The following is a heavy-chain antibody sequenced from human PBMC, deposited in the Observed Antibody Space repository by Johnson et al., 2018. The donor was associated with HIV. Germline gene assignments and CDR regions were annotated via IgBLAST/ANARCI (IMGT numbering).Heavy chain of an antibody. V-gene: IGHV3-20*04. CDR2: INWNGGSI. D-gene: IGHD3-22*01. CDR1: GFTFDDFG. Sequence: VQLVESGGGVVRPGGSLRLSCAASGFTFDDFGMSWVRQAPGKGLEWVSGINWNGGSIGYADSVKGRFTISRDNAKNSLNLQMNSLRAEDTALYYCARDTYYYDSSGYLDAFDIWGQGTMVTVSS. J-gene: IGHJ3*02. CDR3: ARDTYYYDSSGYLDAFDI.